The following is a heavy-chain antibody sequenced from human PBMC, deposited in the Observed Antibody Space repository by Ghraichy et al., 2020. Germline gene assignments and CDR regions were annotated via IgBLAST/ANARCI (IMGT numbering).Heavy chain of an antibody. J-gene: IGHJ4*01. V-gene: IGHV1-8*01. CDR2: MNPVSGNT. CDR3: ARGVRYELFGDH. D-gene: IGHD3-10*01. CDR1: GYTFITFD. Sequence: ASVKVSCKASGYTFITFDIIWVRQAAGQGLEWMGWMNPVSGNTNFVQKFRDRVTLTSDISISTAYMELSALRSDDTAVYYCARGVRYELFGDHWGHGTLVTVSS.